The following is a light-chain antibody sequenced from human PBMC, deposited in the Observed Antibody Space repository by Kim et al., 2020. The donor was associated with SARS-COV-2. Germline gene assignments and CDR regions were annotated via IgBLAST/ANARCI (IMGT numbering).Light chain of an antibody. J-gene: IGKJ1*01. CDR2: KTS. V-gene: IGKV1-5*03. CDR1: QGINNW. CDR3: QEYNTYSGT. Sequence: DIQMTQSPSTLSASVGDRVTITCRASQGINNWLAWYQQKPGKAPKLLIYKTSSLESGVPSRFSGSGSGTEFTLTISSLQPDDFATYYCQEYNTYSGTFGQGTNVEIK.